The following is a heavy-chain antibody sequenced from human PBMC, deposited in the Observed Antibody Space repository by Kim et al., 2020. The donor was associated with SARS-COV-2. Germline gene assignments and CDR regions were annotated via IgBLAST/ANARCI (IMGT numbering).Heavy chain of an antibody. Sequence: GGSLRLSCTASGFSFSDYYMSWIRQAPGKGLEWVSYISSSSVTTYYADSVKRRFTISRDNAKNSLYLQMNSLRAEDTGVYSCARGGVVRGVTSDYWGQGALVTVSS. CDR2: ISSSSVTT. CDR1: GFSFSDYY. CDR3: ARGGVVRGVTSDY. V-gene: IGHV3-11*04. J-gene: IGHJ4*02. D-gene: IGHD3-10*01.